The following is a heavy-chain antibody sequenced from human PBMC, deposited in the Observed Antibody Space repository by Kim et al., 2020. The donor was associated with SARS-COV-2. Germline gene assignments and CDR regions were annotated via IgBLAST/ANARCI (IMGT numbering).Heavy chain of an antibody. V-gene: IGHV1-3*01. Sequence: TKYSQKFQGRVTITRDTSASTAYMELSSLRSEDTAVYYCARGDYGDYFDYWGQGTLVTSPQ. D-gene: IGHD4-17*01. CDR3: ARGDYGDYFDY. J-gene: IGHJ4*02. CDR2: T.